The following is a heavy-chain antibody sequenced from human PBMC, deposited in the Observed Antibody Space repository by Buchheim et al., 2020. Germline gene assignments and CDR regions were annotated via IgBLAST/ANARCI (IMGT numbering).Heavy chain of an antibody. J-gene: IGHJ5*02. CDR1: GFTFSSYG. D-gene: IGHD1-26*01. CDR2: ISYDGSNK. CDR3: AKSGEIVGATQYNWFDP. V-gene: IGHV3-30*18. Sequence: QVQLVESGGGVVQPGRSLRLSCAASGFTFSSYGMHWVRQAPGKGLEWVAVISYDGSNKYYADSVKGRFTISRDNSKNTLYLQMNSLRAEDTAVYYCAKSGEIVGATQYNWFDPWGQGTL.